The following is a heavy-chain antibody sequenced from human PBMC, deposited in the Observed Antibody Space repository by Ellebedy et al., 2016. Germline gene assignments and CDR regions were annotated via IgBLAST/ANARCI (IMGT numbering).Heavy chain of an antibody. V-gene: IGHV3-11*06. CDR3: AREVIAAAGACFDY. D-gene: IGHD6-13*01. J-gene: IGHJ4*02. CDR1: GFTFSDYY. Sequence: GESLKISCAASGFTFSDYYMSWIRQAPGKGLEWVSYISSSSSYTNYADSVKGRFTISRDNAKNSLYLQMNSLRAEDTAVYYCAREVIAAAGACFDYWGQGTLVTVSS. CDR2: ISSSSSYT.